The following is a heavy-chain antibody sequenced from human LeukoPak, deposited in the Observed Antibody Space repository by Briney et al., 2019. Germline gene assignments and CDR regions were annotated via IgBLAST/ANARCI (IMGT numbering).Heavy chain of an antibody. Sequence: GASVKVSCKCSGYIFTSYGISWVRQAPAQGLERVGWISGYNGNTNYAQKLQGRVTMTTDTSTSTAYMELRSLRSDDTAVYYCASGVTMVRGVILLDYWGQGTLVTVSS. J-gene: IGHJ4*02. V-gene: IGHV1-18*01. D-gene: IGHD3-10*01. CDR3: ASGVTMVRGVILLDY. CDR2: ISGYNGNT. CDR1: GYIFTSYG.